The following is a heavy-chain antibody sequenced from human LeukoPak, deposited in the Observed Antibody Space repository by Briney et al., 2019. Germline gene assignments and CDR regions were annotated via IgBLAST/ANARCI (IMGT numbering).Heavy chain of an antibody. Sequence: ETLSLTCTVSGGSISTANYYWGWVRQPPGKGLEWVANIKQDGSEKYYVDSVKGRFTISRDNAKNSLYLQMNSLRAEDTAVYYCARGLYSNYEGFDYWGQGTLVTVSS. J-gene: IGHJ4*02. CDR2: IKQDGSEK. CDR1: GGSISTAN. V-gene: IGHV3-7*01. CDR3: ARGLYSNYEGFDY. D-gene: IGHD4-11*01.